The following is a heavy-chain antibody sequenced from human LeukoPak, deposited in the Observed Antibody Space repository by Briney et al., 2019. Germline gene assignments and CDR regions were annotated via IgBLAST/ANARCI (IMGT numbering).Heavy chain of an antibody. Sequence: GASVKVSCKASGYTFTDYYMHWVQQAPGKGLEWMGRVDPEDGETIYAEKFQGRVTITADTSTDTAYMELSSLRSEDTAVYYCARDFSGALWFGEPRGQGTLVTVSS. CDR2: VDPEDGET. CDR3: ARDFSGALWFGEP. CDR1: GYTFTDYY. J-gene: IGHJ4*02. V-gene: IGHV1-69-2*01. D-gene: IGHD3-10*01.